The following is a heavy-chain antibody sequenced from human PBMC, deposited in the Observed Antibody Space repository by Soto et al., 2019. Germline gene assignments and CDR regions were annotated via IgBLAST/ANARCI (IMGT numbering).Heavy chain of an antibody. CDR1: GYTFTGYY. J-gene: IGHJ5*02. CDR2: INPNSGGT. V-gene: IGHV1-2*04. D-gene: IGHD6-13*01. Sequence: ASVKVSCKASGYTFTGYYMHWVRQAPGQGLEWMGWINPNSGGTNYAQKFQGWVTMTRDTSTSTAYMELSRLRSDDTAVYYCAREPPRPTAGLNSFDAWGQGTLVTVSS. CDR3: AREPPRPTAGLNSFDA.